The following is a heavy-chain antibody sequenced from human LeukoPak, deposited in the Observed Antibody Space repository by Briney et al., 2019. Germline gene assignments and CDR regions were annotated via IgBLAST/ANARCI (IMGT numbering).Heavy chain of an antibody. CDR2: SYDGSNK. D-gene: IGHD1-26*01. J-gene: IGHJ6*02. CDR3: ARVVGATTDYYAMDV. Sequence: SYDGSNKYYADSVKGRFTISRDNSKNMLYLQMNTLRAEDTAVYYCARVVGATTDYYAMDVWGQGTTVTVSS. V-gene: IGHV3-30-3*01.